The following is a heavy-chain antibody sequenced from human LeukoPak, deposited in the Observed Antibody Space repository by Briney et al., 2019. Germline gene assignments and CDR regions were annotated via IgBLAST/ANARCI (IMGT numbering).Heavy chain of an antibody. V-gene: IGHV3-7*01. CDR3: AREIEGVPAAIGGFVYYYYYMDV. Sequence: GGSLRLSCAASGFTFSSHEMNWVRQVPGKGLEWVANIKQDGSEKYYVDSVKGRFTISRDNAKNSLYLQMNSLRAEDTAVYYCAREIEGVPAAIGGFVYYYYYMDVWGKGTTVTVSS. J-gene: IGHJ6*03. D-gene: IGHD2-2*02. CDR2: IKQDGSEK. CDR1: GFTFSSHE.